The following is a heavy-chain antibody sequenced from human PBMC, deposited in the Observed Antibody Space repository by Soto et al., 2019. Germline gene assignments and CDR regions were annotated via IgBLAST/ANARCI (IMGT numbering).Heavy chain of an antibody. Sequence: SETLSLTCTVFGGSVSNYNYYWSWIRQPPVKGLEWIGYVYYDGSTSYNPSLKSRLTTSVDTSKNQFSLRLTSVTAADSALYYCARGNNMIRGVIAYYFDFWGQGTLVTVSS. V-gene: IGHV4-61*01. CDR2: VYYDGST. J-gene: IGHJ4*02. D-gene: IGHD3-10*01. CDR1: GGSVSNYNYY. CDR3: ARGNNMIRGVIAYYFDF.